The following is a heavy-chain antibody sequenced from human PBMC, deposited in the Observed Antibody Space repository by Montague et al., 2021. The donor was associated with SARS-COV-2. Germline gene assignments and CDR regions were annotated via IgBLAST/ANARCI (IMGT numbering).Heavy chain of an antibody. V-gene: IGHV4-39*01. CDR1: GGSISSSSYY. J-gene: IGHJ4*02. CDR3: ARIRIGVWGSYRYFDY. Sequence: SETLSLTCTVSGGSISSSSYYWGWIRQPPGKGLVWIGSIYYSGSTYYNPSLKSRVTISVDTSKNQFSLKLSSVTAADTAVYYCARIRIGVWGSYRYFDYWGQGTLVTVSS. D-gene: IGHD3-16*02. CDR2: IYYSGST.